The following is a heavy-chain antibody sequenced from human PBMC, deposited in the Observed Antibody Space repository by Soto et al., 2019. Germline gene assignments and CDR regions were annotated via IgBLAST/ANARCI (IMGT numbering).Heavy chain of an antibody. V-gene: IGHV1-2*02. CDR1: GYTFTGYY. D-gene: IGHD1-26*01. CDR2: INPNSGGT. Sequence: ASGKVSCKXSGYTFTGYYMHWVRQAPGQGLEWMGWINPNSGGTNYAQKFQGRVTMTRDTSISTAYMELSRLRSDDTAVYYCARGKGRSGSYYDYWGQGTLVTVSS. CDR3: ARGKGRSGSYYDY. J-gene: IGHJ4*02.